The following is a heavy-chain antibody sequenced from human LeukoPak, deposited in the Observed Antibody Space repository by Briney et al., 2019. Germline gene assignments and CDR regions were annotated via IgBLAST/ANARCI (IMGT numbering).Heavy chain of an antibody. CDR1: GFTFSTYG. J-gene: IGHJ3*01. CDR3: AKDLIL. V-gene: IGHV3-30*02. CDR2: IQYDGSRK. Sequence: GGSLRLSCAASGFTFSTYGMHWVRQAPGKGLEWVSFIQYDGSRKNYVDSVKGRFTISRDNSKNTLYLQMFSLRPEDTAVYFCAKDLILWGQGTVVTVSS.